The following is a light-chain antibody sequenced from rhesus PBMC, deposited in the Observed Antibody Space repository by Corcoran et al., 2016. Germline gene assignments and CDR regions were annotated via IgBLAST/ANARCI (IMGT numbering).Light chain of an antibody. CDR1: QGITND. CDR2: EAF. Sequence: DIQMAQSPPSLSASVGDRVTITCRASQGITNDLAWYQQKPGEPPRLLIYEAFSLQSGIPSRFSGSGSGTDFTLTINSLQPEDSATYLCQHYNSAPYSFGQGTKVDLK. CDR3: QHYNSAPYS. J-gene: IGKJ2*01. V-gene: IGKV1-21*01.